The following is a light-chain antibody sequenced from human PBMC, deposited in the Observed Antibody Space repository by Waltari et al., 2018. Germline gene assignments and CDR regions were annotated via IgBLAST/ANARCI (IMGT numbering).Light chain of an antibody. CDR3: QTGGHGTWV. Sequence: QLVLTQSPSASASLGASVKLTCPLSSGHSSNVIAWHQQQPEKGPRFLMKVNSDGSQSKGDKIPDRFSGSSAGAEHYLTISSLQSEDEADYYCQTGGHGTWVFGGGTKLTVL. CDR1: SGHSSNV. V-gene: IGLV4-69*01. CDR2: VNSDGSQ. J-gene: IGLJ3*02.